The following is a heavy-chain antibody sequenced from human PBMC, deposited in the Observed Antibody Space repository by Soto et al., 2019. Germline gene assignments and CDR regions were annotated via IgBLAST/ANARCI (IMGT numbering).Heavy chain of an antibody. CDR3: ATIPHCSGGSCYHYYYYGMDV. J-gene: IGHJ6*02. D-gene: IGHD2-15*01. CDR2: IIPILGIA. Sequence: SVKVSCKASGGTFSSYAISWVRQAPGQGLEWMGRIIPILGIANYAQKFQGRVTITADKSTSTAYMELSSLRSEYTAVYYCATIPHCSGGSCYHYYYYGMDVWGQGTTVTVSS. CDR1: GGTFSSYA. V-gene: IGHV1-69*04.